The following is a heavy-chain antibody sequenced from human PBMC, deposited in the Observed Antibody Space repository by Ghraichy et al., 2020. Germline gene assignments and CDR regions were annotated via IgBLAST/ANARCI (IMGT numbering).Heavy chain of an antibody. CDR1: GFSFSGSW. D-gene: IGHD3-10*01. V-gene: IGHV3-7*03. CDR2: INNDGKEK. J-gene: IGHJ4*02. CDR3: ARDPKRGALDY. Sequence: EGSLRLSCTASGFSFSGSWMSWVRQAPEKGLEWVANINNDGKEKYYVDSLKGRFTISRDNGKNSLFLQISSLRVEDTAVYYCARDPKRGALDYWGQGTLVAVSS.